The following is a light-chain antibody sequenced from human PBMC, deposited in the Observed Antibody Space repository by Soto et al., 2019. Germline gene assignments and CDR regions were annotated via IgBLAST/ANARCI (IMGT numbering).Light chain of an antibody. Sequence: EIVMTQSPATLSVSPGERATLSCRASQSVSRNLAWYQQKPGQAPRLLIYGASTRATGIPARFSGSGSGTEFTITISSLQSEDFAVYYCQQYNNWTRWTFGQGTKVEIK. CDR1: QSVSRN. CDR2: GAS. J-gene: IGKJ1*01. V-gene: IGKV3-15*01. CDR3: QQYNNWTRWT.